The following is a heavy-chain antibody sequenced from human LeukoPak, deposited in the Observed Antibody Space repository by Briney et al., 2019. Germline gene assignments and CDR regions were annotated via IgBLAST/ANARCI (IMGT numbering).Heavy chain of an antibody. J-gene: IGHJ6*02. V-gene: IGHV4-34*01. CDR2: INHSGST. Sequence: PSETLSLTCAVYGGSFSGYYWSWIRQPPGKGLEWIGEINHSGSTNYNPSLKSRVTISVDTSKNQFSLKLSSVTAADTAVYYCARGHSSSSPYFCNGMDVWGQGTTVTVSS. CDR1: GGSFSGYY. D-gene: IGHD6-6*01. CDR3: ARGHSSSSPYFCNGMDV.